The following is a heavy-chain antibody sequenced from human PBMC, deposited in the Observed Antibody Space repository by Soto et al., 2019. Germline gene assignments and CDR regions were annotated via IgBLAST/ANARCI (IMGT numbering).Heavy chain of an antibody. CDR3: ARVGTKHGVPXAAGFNEAYYYYYGMDV. J-gene: IGHJ6*02. CDR2: IIPIFGTA. V-gene: IGHV1-69*13. CDR1: GGTFSSYA. D-gene: IGHD2-2*01. Sequence: ASVKVSCKASGGTFSSYAISWVRQAPGQGLEWMGGIIPIFGTANYAQKFQGRVTITADESTSTAYMELSSLRSEDTAVYYCARVGTKHGVPXAAGFNEAYYYYYGMDVWGPGTTVTVSS.